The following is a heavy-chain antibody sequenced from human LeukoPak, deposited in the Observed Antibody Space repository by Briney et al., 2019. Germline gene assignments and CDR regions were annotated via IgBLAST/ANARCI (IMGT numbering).Heavy chain of an antibody. CDR3: ARVTGTVDY. Sequence: GGSLRLSCAASGFIFSSYVMNWVRQAPGKGLEWVSVISGSGVSTYYADSVKGRFTISRDNSKNMLYLQMNSLRAEDTAVYYCARVTGTVDYRGQGTLVTVSS. J-gene: IGHJ4*02. D-gene: IGHD1-1*01. CDR1: GFIFSSYV. CDR2: ISGSGVST. V-gene: IGHV3-23*01.